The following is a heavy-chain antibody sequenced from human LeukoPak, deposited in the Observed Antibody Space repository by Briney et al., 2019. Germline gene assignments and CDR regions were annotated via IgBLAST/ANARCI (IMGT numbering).Heavy chain of an antibody. CDR2: LYHSDSV. Sequence: SETLSLTCAVSGYSVNNGYHWVWIRQPPGKGLEWIGSLYHSDSVYYNTALQSRVSMSVDTSKNQFSLKLSFVTAADTAVYYCARQHDSYFYYYVDVWGSGTTVTVSS. CDR3: ARQHDSYFYYYVDV. V-gene: IGHV4-38-2*01. J-gene: IGHJ6*03. CDR1: GYSVNNGYH.